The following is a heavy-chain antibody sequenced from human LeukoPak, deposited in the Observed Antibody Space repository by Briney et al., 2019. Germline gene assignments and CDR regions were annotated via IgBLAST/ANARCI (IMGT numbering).Heavy chain of an antibody. CDR3: AKSQPAAISWFDP. CDR2: ISFNGGST. Sequence: TGGSLRLSCAASGFTFSIYAMNWVRQAPGKGLEWVSAISFNGGSTYYADSVKGRFTISRDNSKNTLYLQMNSLRVEDTAVYYCAKSQPAAISWFDPWGQGTLVTVSS. V-gene: IGHV3-23*01. D-gene: IGHD2-2*02. J-gene: IGHJ5*02. CDR1: GFTFSIYA.